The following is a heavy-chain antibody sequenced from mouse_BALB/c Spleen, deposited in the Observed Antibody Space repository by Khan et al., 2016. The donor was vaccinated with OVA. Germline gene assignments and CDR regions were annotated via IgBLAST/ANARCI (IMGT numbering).Heavy chain of an antibody. CDR3: AREGYSHWFAY. D-gene: IGHD2-14*01. V-gene: IGHV14-1*02. J-gene: IGHJ3*01. CDR2: IDPENGNT. CDR1: GFTIKDYY. Sequence: VQLQQSGAELVRPGALVNLSCKASGFTIKDYYMHWVKQSPEKGLEWIGWIDPENGNTIYAPKFQGRVSISSDTSSNTAYLQLSSLKSEDTAVYYSAREGYSHWFAYWGQGTLVTVSA.